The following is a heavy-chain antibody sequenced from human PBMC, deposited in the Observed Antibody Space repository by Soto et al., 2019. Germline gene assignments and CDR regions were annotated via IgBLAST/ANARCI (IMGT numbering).Heavy chain of an antibody. Sequence: PGGSLRLSCAASGFTFSSYGMHWVRQAPGKGLEWVAVIWYDGSNKYYADSVKGRFTISRDNSKNTLYLQMNSLRAEDTAVYYCAREEVAHYYYYYYGMDVWGQGTTVTVSS. J-gene: IGHJ6*02. CDR1: GFTFSSYG. V-gene: IGHV3-33*01. D-gene: IGHD5-12*01. CDR2: IWYDGSNK. CDR3: AREEVAHYYYYYYGMDV.